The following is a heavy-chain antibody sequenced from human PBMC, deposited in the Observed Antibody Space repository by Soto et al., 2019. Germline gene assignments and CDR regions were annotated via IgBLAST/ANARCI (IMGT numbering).Heavy chain of an antibody. Sequence: SETLSLTCTVSGGSISSYYWSWIRQPPGKGLEWIGYIYYSGSTNYNPSLKSRVTISVDTSKNQFSLKLSSVTAADTAVYYCARDNYGSGPYFDYWGQGTLVTVSS. D-gene: IGHD3-10*01. J-gene: IGHJ4*02. CDR3: ARDNYGSGPYFDY. CDR1: GGSISSYY. CDR2: IYYSGST. V-gene: IGHV4-59*01.